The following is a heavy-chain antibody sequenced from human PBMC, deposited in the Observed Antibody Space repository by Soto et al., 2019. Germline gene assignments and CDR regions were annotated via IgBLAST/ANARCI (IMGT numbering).Heavy chain of an antibody. V-gene: IGHV1-2*04. CDR2: INPTSGGT. Sequence: QVQLVQSGAEVKKPGASVKVSCKASGYTFTGYYMHWVRQAPGQGLEWMGWINPTSGGTNYSQKFQGWVTMTRDTSISTAYMELSRLRSDDTAVYYCARGYCSGGSCYSFLIAFDIWGQGTMVTVSS. CDR1: GYTFTGYY. J-gene: IGHJ3*02. CDR3: ARGYCSGGSCYSFLIAFDI. D-gene: IGHD2-15*01.